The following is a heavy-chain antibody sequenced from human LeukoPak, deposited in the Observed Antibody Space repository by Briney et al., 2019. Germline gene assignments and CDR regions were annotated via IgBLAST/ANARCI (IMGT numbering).Heavy chain of an antibody. Sequence: GGSLRLSCAASGFTFSSYAMSWVRQAPGKGLEWVSAISGSGGSRYYADSVKGRFTISRDNSKNTLYLQMNSLRAEDTAVYYCAKVLYDSSGYSYPDGFDYWGQGTLVTVSS. D-gene: IGHD3-22*01. CDR1: GFTFSSYA. CDR3: AKVLYDSSGYSYPDGFDY. V-gene: IGHV3-23*01. J-gene: IGHJ4*02. CDR2: ISGSGGSR.